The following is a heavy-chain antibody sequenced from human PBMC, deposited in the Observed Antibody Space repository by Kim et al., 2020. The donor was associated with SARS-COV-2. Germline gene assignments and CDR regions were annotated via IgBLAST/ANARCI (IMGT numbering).Heavy chain of an antibody. V-gene: IGHV4-39*01. CDR3: ARQPHYYGSGNYYMRGGLLDY. CDR1: GASMSSSGYY. J-gene: IGHJ4*02. Sequence: SETLSLTCNVSGASMSSSGYYWVWIRQPPGKGLEWIGSISESGSTDHNPSLKSRVTTSVDTSKNQFSLKLKSVTAADTAVYFCARQPHYYGSGNYYMRGGLLDYWGRGTLVTVSP. CDR2: ISESGST. D-gene: IGHD3-10*01.